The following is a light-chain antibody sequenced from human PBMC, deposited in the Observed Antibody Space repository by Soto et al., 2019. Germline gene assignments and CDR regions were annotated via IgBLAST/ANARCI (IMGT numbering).Light chain of an antibody. CDR3: QQYNNWWT. J-gene: IGKJ1*01. V-gene: IGKV3-15*01. CDR2: GAS. Sequence: EIVMTQSAATLSVSQGARATLSCRASQSVGSDLVWYRQKPGQAPRLLIYGASNRATGVPDRFSGSGSGTVFTLTISSLQSDDFAVYYCQQYNNWWTFGQGTNVDI. CDR1: QSVGSD.